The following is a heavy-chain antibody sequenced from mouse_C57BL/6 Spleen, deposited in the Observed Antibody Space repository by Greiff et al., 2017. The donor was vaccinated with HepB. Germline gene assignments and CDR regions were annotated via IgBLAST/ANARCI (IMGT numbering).Heavy chain of an antibody. CDR1: GYTFTSYW. Sequence: QVQLQQSGAELVMPGASVKLSCKASGYTFTSYWMHWVKQRPGQGLEWIGEIDPSDSYTNYNQKFKGKSTLTVDKSSSTAYMQLSSLTSEDSAVYYCARDYYSNPDYWGQGTTLTVSS. CDR3: ARDYYSNPDY. CDR2: IDPSDSYT. D-gene: IGHD2-5*01. V-gene: IGHV1-69*01. J-gene: IGHJ2*01.